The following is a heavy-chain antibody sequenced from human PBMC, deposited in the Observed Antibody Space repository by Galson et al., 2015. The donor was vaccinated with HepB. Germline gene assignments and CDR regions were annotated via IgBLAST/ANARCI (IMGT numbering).Heavy chain of an antibody. CDR3: ARVIAPRSYFDY. CDR2: ISRDGGNE. J-gene: IGHJ4*02. Sequence: SLRLSCAASGFTVSSYAMHWVRQAPGKGLEWVAVISRDGGNEYYADSVKGRFTISRDNSRSTLFLHMNSLRAEDTAVYSCARVIAPRSYFDYWGQGTLVIVSS. V-gene: IGHV3-30-3*01. CDR1: GFTVSSYA. D-gene: IGHD6-6*01.